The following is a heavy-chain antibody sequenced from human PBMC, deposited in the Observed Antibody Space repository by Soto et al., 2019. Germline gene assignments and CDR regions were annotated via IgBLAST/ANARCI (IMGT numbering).Heavy chain of an antibody. CDR1: GYSFSTYW. CDR2: IFPSDSET. Sequence: GESLKISCNGSGYSFSTYWIGWVRQIPGKGLEWMGLIFPSDSETTYSPSFQGHVSISADTSTSTAYLQWNSLKTSDSAIYYCARQGPGSYWGQGTQVTVSS. D-gene: IGHD2-15*01. CDR3: ARQGPGSY. J-gene: IGHJ4*02. V-gene: IGHV5-51*01.